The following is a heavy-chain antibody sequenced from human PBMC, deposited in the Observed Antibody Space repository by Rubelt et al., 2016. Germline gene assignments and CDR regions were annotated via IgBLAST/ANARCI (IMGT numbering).Heavy chain of an antibody. CDR3: ARGLVRMDFWSGNTPDAFDI. J-gene: IGHJ3*02. Sequence: LVRRGGGVVQPGRSLRLSCAASGSTFSSYAMHWVRQAPGKGLEWVAVISYDGSNKYYADSVKGRFTISRDNSKNTLYLQMNSLRAEDKAVYYCARGLVRMDFWSGNTPDAFDIWGQGTMVTVSS. CDR2: ISYDGSNK. D-gene: IGHD3-3*01. CDR1: GSTFSSYA. V-gene: IGHV3-30*04.